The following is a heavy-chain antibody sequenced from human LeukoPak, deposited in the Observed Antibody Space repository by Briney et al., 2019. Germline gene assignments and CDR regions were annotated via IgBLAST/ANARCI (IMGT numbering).Heavy chain of an antibody. D-gene: IGHD1-1*01. Sequence: NPSETLSLTCSVSHGSIVTPNYFWGWIRQPPGKGLEFVASVQHTGFGYKSPSIRSRVAVSTDTSKNQFSLRLESVTAADTAVCYCVRGVSNDWYFDLWGSGTLVSISS. CDR1: HGSIVTPNYF. CDR3: VRGVSNDWYFDL. V-gene: IGHV4-39*07. CDR2: VQHTGFG. J-gene: IGHJ2*01.